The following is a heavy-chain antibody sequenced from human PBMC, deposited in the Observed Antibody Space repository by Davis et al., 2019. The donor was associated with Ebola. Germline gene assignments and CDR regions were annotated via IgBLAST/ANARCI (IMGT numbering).Heavy chain of an antibody. Sequence: ASVKVSCKASGYTFTSYYMHWVRQAPGQGLEWMGIINPSAGSTSYAQKFQGRVTMTSDTSTSTVYMELSSLRSEDTAVYYCARGRCSGGSCRTYYYYGMDIWGQGTTVTVSS. J-gene: IGHJ6*02. D-gene: IGHD2-15*01. CDR2: INPSAGST. CDR3: ARGRCSGGSCRTYYYYGMDI. CDR1: GYTFTSYY. V-gene: IGHV1-46*01.